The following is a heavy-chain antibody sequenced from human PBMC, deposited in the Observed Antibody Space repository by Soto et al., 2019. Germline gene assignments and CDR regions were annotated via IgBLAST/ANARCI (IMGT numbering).Heavy chain of an antibody. D-gene: IGHD3-3*01. CDR1: GYTFTSYA. J-gene: IGHJ4*02. CDR2: INAGNGNT. Sequence: GASVKVSCKASGYTFTSYAMHWVRQAPGQRLEWMGWINAGNGNTKYSQKFQGRVTITRDTSASTAYMELSSLRSEDTAVYYCARVDFWSGYRTGFDYXGQGTLVTVSS. CDR3: ARVDFWSGYRTGFDY. V-gene: IGHV1-3*01.